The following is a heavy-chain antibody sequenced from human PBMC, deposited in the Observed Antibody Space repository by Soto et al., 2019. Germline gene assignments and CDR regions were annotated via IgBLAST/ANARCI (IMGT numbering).Heavy chain of an antibody. D-gene: IGHD3-10*01. CDR3: ARASMVRGVNDAFDI. V-gene: IGHV4-31*03. CDR2: IYYSGST. J-gene: IGHJ3*02. Sequence: PSETLSLTCTVSGGSISSGGYYWSWIRQHPGKGLEWIGYIYYSGSTYYNPSLKSRVTISVDTSKNQFSLKLSSVTAADTAVYYCARASMVRGVNDAFDIWGQGTMVTVS. CDR1: GGSISSGGYY.